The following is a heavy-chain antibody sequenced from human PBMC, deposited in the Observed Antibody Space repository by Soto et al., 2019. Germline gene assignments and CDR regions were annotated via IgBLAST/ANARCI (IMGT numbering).Heavy chain of an antibody. J-gene: IGHJ4*02. CDR2: SYFSGST. CDR1: GVSISNTSYY. Sequence: QLHLQESGPGLVKPSETLSLTCSVSGVSISNTSYYLGWIRQPPVKGLEWVGTSYFSGSTFYNPSHKSRVTISIDTSKNQFSLRLSSVTAADTAVYYCARHGSYWGQGTLVTVSS. V-gene: IGHV4-39*01. CDR3: ARHGSY.